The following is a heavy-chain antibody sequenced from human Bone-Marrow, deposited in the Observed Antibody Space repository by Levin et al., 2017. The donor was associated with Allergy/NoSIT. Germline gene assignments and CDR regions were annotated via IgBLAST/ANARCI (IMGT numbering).Heavy chain of an antibody. CDR1: GSSISSDSS. CDR3: ARVVVLENGNYEHNWFDP. D-gene: IGHD4-17*01. Sequence: SETLSLTCSVSGSSISSDSSWGWIRQSPGQGLEWIGSTDHSGTTYYNPSLKSRLIIAADTSKNQFYLKLRSVTAADTAVYYCARVVVLENGNYEHNWFDPWGQGIPVTVSS. V-gene: IGHV4-38-2*02. CDR2: TDHSGTT. J-gene: IGHJ5*02.